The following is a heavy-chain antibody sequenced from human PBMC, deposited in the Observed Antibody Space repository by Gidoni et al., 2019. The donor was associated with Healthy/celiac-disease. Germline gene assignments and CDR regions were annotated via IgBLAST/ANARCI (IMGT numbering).Heavy chain of an antibody. V-gene: IGHV4-30-2*01. CDR2: IYHSGST. D-gene: IGHD1-1*01. Sequence: QLQLQESGSGLVKPSQTLSLTCAVSGGSISRGGYSWSWIRQPPGKGLEWIGYIYHSGSTYYNPSLKSRVTISVDRSKNQFSLKLSSVTAADTAVYYCARVVRSRNGYYFDYWGQGTLVTVSS. CDR1: GGSISRGGYS. J-gene: IGHJ4*02. CDR3: ARVVRSRNGYYFDY.